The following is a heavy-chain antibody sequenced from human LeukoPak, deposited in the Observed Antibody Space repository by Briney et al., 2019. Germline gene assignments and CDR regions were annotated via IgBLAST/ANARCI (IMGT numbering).Heavy chain of an antibody. J-gene: IGHJ4*02. Sequence: PSETLSLTRTVSGGSISSNNYYGGWTRQPPGKGLGWIGSIYYRGSPYYNPSLKSRVTISVDTSKNQFSLKLSSVTAADTAVYYCASRFLEWLLDYWGQGTLVTVSS. V-gene: IGHV4-39*01. CDR3: ASRFLEWLLDY. CDR1: GGSISSNNYY. D-gene: IGHD3-3*01. CDR2: IYYRGSP.